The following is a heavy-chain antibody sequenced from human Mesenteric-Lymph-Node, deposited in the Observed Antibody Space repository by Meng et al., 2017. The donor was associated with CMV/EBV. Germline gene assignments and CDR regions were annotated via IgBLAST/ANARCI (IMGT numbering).Heavy chain of an antibody. CDR2: MSYYGST. J-gene: IGHJ5*02. V-gene: IGHV4-30-4*08. CDR1: ISIGDYY. CDR3: AREPFFSRSNIWSGWFDP. Sequence: ISIGDYYWSWIRPSPGRGLEWIGYMSYYGSTFYNPSLMSRLTMSVDSSKNQFSLTLTSVTVADTAVYYCAREPFFSRSNIWSGWFDPWGQGILVTVSS. D-gene: IGHD2/OR15-2a*01.